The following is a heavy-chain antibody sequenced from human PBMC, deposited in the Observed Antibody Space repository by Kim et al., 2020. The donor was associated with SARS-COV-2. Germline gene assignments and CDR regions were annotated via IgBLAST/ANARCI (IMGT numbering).Heavy chain of an antibody. Sequence: SETLSLTCAVYGGSFSGYYWSWIRQPPGKGLEWIGEINHSGSTNYNPSLKSRVTISVDTSKNQFSLKLSSVTAADTAVYYCARGLYYDSSGIQAYWGQGTLVTVSS. CDR1: GGSFSGYY. V-gene: IGHV4-34*01. J-gene: IGHJ4*02. CDR2: INHSGST. D-gene: IGHD3-22*01. CDR3: ARGLYYDSSGIQAY.